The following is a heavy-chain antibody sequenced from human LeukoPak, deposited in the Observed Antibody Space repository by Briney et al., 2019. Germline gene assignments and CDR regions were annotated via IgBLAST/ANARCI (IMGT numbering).Heavy chain of an antibody. CDR2: IYSGGST. CDR3: ARDLSSSASGY. V-gene: IGHV3-53*01. J-gene: IGHJ4*02. CDR1: GFTVSSNY. Sequence: GGSLRLSCAASGFTVSSNYMSWVRQAPGKGLEWVSVIYSGGSTYYADSVKGRFTISRDNAKNSLYLQMNSLRAEDTAVYYCARDLSSSASGYWGQGTLVTVSS. D-gene: IGHD6-6*01.